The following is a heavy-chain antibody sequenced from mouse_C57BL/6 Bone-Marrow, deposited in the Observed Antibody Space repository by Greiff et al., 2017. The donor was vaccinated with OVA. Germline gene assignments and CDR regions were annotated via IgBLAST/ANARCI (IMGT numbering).Heavy chain of an antibody. CDR1: GFTFSSYG. J-gene: IGHJ4*01. D-gene: IGHD1-1*01. Sequence: EVKLMASGGDLVKPGGSLKLSCAASGFTFSSYGMSWVRQTPDKRLEWVATISSGGSYTYYPDSVKGRFTISRDNAKNTLYLQMSSLKSEDTAMDYCSRPYYCGSLDYAMDYWGQGTSVTVSS. V-gene: IGHV5-6*01. CDR3: SRPYYCGSLDYAMDY. CDR2: ISSGGSYT.